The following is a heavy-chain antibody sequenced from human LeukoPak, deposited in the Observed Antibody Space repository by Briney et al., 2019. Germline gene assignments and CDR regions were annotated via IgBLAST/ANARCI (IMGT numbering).Heavy chain of an antibody. CDR3: ARGPRRLDGYYYYGMDV. Sequence: SETLSLTCTVSGGSLSSSSSYWGWIRQPPGTGLEWIGTVYFTGNPYYNPSLRSRVTISVDTSKSQFSLNLSSATAADTAVYYCARGPRRLDGYYYYGMDVWGQGTTVTVSS. V-gene: IGHV4-39*07. J-gene: IGHJ6*02. CDR2: VYFTGNP. CDR1: GGSLSSSSSY. D-gene: IGHD6-19*01.